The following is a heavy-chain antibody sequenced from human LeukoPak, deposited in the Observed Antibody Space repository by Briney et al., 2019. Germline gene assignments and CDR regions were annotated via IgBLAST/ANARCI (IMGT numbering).Heavy chain of an antibody. CDR2: INPNSGDT. D-gene: IGHD2-2*01. Sequence: SVQVSCQASGYTFTGYHMHWVRQAPGQGLEWMGRINPNSGDTNYAQKFQGRVTMTRDTSISTAYMELSRLRSDDTAVYYCARDYCSSTSCLFDYWGQGTLVTVSS. V-gene: IGHV1-2*06. CDR3: ARDYCSSTSCLFDY. J-gene: IGHJ4*02. CDR1: GYTFTGYH.